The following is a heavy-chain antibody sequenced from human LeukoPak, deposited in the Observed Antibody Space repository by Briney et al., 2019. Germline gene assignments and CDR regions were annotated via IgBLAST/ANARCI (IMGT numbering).Heavy chain of an antibody. D-gene: IGHD2-2*01. CDR3: AKEAQGCSITSCYFDS. Sequence: GGSLRLSCAASGFTFSTYTMRWVRQAPGKGLEWVSAISDSGDTAYYADSVKGRFTISRDNSKNTLYLQVNSLRAEDTAIYYCAKEAQGCSITSCYFDSWGQGTLVTVSS. J-gene: IGHJ4*02. CDR1: GFTFSTYT. CDR2: ISDSGDTA. V-gene: IGHV3-23*01.